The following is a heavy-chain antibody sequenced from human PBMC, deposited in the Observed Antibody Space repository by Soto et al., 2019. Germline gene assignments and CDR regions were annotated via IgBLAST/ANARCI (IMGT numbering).Heavy chain of an antibody. CDR2: VNPSGGHT. CDR1: GDTFTDYY. CDR3: ARGGHVVVVTAALDY. Sequence: QVQLMQSWAEVKKPGASVKVSCKASGDTFTDYYIHWVRQAPGQGLEWMGTVNPSGGHTTYAQHFLGRATMTRDTSTSTLYMELNSLTSEDTAVYYCARGGHVVVVTAALDYWGQGTLVTVSS. V-gene: IGHV1-46*01. D-gene: IGHD2-21*02. J-gene: IGHJ4*02.